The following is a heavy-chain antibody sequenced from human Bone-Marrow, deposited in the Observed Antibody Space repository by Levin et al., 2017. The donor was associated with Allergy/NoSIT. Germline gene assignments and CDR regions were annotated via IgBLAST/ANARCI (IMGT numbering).Heavy chain of an antibody. V-gene: IGHV1-69*13. Sequence: GASVKVSCKASGGTFSSYEISWVRQAPGQGLEWMGGIIPMFGAANYADNFQDRVTINADESTRTVYMELTSLRSEDTAMYYCARGSAYYDYWGQGTQVTVSS. D-gene: IGHD2-21*01. CDR2: IIPMFGAA. CDR1: GGTFSSYE. J-gene: IGHJ4*02. CDR3: ARGSAYYDY.